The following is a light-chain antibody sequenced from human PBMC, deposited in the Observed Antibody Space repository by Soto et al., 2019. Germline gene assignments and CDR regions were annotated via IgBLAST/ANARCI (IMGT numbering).Light chain of an antibody. CDR3: QQFAASPRT. V-gene: IGKV1-39*01. CDR2: AAA. Sequence: DIQMTQSPSSLSASIGDRVTITCRASQSISIYLNWYQQKPGKAPKLLIYAAASLQSGVPSRFSGSASGTDFTLTISRLEPEDFAVYYCQQFAASPRTFGQGTKVDIK. CDR1: QSISIY. J-gene: IGKJ1*01.